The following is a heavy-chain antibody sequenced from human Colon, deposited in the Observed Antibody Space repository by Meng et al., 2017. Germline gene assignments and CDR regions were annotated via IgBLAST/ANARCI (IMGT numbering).Heavy chain of an antibody. CDR2: ISSSGSYI. D-gene: IGHD5-24*01. J-gene: IGHJ4*02. CDR1: GFTFSTYS. Sequence: GESLKISCAASGFTFSTYSMNWVRQAPGKGLEWVSYISSSGSYIYYADSLKGRFTISRDNAKNSLYLQMNSLRAEDTAVYHCARNRDGYNYDYHFDYWGQGTLVTASS. V-gene: IGHV3-21*01. CDR3: ARNRDGYNYDYHFDY.